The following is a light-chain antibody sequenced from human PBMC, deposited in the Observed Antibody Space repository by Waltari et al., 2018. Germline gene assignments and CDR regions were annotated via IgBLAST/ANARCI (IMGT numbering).Light chain of an antibody. CDR1: LGVSTW. Sequence: DIQMTHSPSTLPASVGDRVTITCRASLGVSTWLAWYQQKPGKAPKLLIYDASSLESGVPLRFSGSGSGTEFTLTISSLQPDDFATYYCQQYNTYSRTFGGGTKVEIK. CDR2: DAS. J-gene: IGKJ4*01. V-gene: IGKV1-5*01. CDR3: QQYNTYSRT.